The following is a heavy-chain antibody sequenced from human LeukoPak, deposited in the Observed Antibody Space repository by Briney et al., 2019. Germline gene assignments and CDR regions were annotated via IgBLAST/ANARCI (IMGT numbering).Heavy chain of an antibody. J-gene: IGHJ4*02. CDR3: ARDARYNWNYYDY. CDR1: GGSISSGSYY. CDR2: TYTSGST. D-gene: IGHD1-20*01. V-gene: IGHV4-61*02. Sequence: PSQTLSLTRTVSGGSISSGSYYWSWIRQPAGKGLEWIGRTYTSGSTNYNPSLKSRVTMSVDTSKNQFSLRLSSVTAADTAVYYCARDARYNWNYYDYWGLGTLVTVSS.